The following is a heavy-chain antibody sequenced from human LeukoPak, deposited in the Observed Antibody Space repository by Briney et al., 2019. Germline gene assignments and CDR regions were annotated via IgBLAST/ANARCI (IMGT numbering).Heavy chain of an antibody. V-gene: IGHV4-34*01. J-gene: IGHJ5*02. D-gene: IGHD6-19*01. CDR1: GGSFSGYY. Sequence: SETLSLTCAVYGGSFSGYYWSWIRQPPGKGLEWIGEINHSGSTNYNPPLKSRVTISVDTSKNQFSLKLSSVTAADTAVYYCARVLDSSGWYNWFDPWGQGTLVTVSS. CDR2: INHSGST. CDR3: ARVLDSSGWYNWFDP.